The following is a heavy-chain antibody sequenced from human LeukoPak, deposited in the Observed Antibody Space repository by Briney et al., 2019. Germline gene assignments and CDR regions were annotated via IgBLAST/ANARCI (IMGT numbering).Heavy chain of an antibody. CDR1: GYTFTSNY. V-gene: IGHV1-46*01. Sequence: ASVKVSCKAFGYTFTSNYMHWVRQAPGQGPEWMGVISPSGGSTTYAQKFQGRVTLTRDMSTSTDYLELSSLRSEDTAVYYCARARRSVSAAGRDNWFDPWGQGTLVTVSS. J-gene: IGHJ5*02. CDR2: ISPSGGST. D-gene: IGHD6-13*01. CDR3: ARARRSVSAAGRDNWFDP.